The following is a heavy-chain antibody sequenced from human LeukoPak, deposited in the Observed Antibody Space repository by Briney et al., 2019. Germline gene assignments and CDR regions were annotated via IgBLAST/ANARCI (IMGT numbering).Heavy chain of an antibody. CDR2: IKSKTDGGTT. Sequence: GGSLRLSCAASGFTFSDAWMSWVRQAPGKGLEWVGRIKSKTDGGTTDYAAPVKGRFTISRDDSKNTLYLQMNSLKTEDTAVHYCTTDPVVPAANNWFDPWGQGTLVTVSS. V-gene: IGHV3-15*01. J-gene: IGHJ5*02. CDR1: GFTFSDAW. CDR3: TTDPVVPAANNWFDP. D-gene: IGHD2-2*01.